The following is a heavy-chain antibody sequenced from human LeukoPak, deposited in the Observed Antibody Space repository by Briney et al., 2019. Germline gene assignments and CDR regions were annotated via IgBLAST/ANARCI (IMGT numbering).Heavy chain of an antibody. Sequence: SETLSLTCAVYGGSFSGYYWSWIRQPPGKGLEWIGEINHSGSTNYNPSLKSRVTTSVDTSKNQFSLKLSSVTAADTAVYYCARGPHTYSSSWYVPRNWFDPWGQGTLVTVSS. V-gene: IGHV4-34*01. CDR2: INHSGST. CDR3: ARGPHTYSSSWYVPRNWFDP. CDR1: GGSFSGYY. D-gene: IGHD6-13*01. J-gene: IGHJ5*02.